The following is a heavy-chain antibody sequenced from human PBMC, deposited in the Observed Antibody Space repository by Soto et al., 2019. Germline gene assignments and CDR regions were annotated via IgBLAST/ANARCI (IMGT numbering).Heavy chain of an antibody. CDR1: GYTFTSYG. V-gene: IGHV1-18*01. Sequence: QVPLVQSGAEVKKPGASVKVSCKASGYTFTSYGISWVRQAPGQGLEWMGWISAYNGNTNYAQKLQGRVTMTTDTSTSTAYMELRSLRSDDTAVYYCARDQVGYCSSTSCYGVAFDIWGQGTMVTVSS. CDR3: ARDQVGYCSSTSCYGVAFDI. J-gene: IGHJ3*02. CDR2: ISAYNGNT. D-gene: IGHD2-2*03.